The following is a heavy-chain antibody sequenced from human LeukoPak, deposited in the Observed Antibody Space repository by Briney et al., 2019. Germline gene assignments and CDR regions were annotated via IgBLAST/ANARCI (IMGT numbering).Heavy chain of an antibody. D-gene: IGHD6-13*01. V-gene: IGHV4-61*02. CDR2: IYTSGST. J-gene: IGHJ4*02. Sequence: PSETLSLTCTVSGGSISSGSYYWSWIRQPAGKGLEWIGRIYTSGSTNYNPSLKSRVTISVDTSKNQFSLKLSSVTAADTAVYYCARRRDSSSWSIDYWGQGTLVTVSS. CDR1: GGSISSGSYY. CDR3: ARRRDSSSWSIDY.